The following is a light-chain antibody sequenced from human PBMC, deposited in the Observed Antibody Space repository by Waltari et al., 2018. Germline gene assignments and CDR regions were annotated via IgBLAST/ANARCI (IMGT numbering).Light chain of an antibody. Sequence: QSVLTQPASVSGSPGQSITISCTGSRSDVGNYNFVSWYQQHPDEAPKLVIYEGSKRPSGISIRFSGSKSGNTASLTISRLQAEDEVDYFCCSYAGSRTPWVFGGGTRVTVL. CDR1: RSDVGNYNF. J-gene: IGLJ3*02. CDR2: EGS. CDR3: CSYAGSRTPWV. V-gene: IGLV2-23*01.